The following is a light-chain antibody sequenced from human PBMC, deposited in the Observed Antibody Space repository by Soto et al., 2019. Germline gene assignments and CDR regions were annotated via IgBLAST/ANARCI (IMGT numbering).Light chain of an antibody. J-gene: IGLJ3*02. V-gene: IGLV2-14*02. CDR1: SSDVGSHNF. CDR2: EVN. CDR3: SSFTSSSTQV. Sequence: QSALTQPASVSGSPGQSITISCTGTSSDVGSHNFVSWYQQRPGKAPKLMIFEVNNRPSGVSNRFSGSKSGNTASLTISGLQAEDEADYYCSSFTSSSTQVLGGGTKLTVL.